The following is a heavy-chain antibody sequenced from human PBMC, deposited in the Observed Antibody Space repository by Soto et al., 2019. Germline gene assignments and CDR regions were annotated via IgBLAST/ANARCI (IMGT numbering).Heavy chain of an antibody. CDR2: ISAYNGNT. V-gene: IGHV1-18*01. D-gene: IGHD2-2*01. J-gene: IGHJ5*02. Sequence: ASVKVSCKASGYTFTSYGISWVRQAPGQGLEWMGWISAYNGNTNYAQKLQGRVTMTTDTSTGTAYMELRSLRSDDTAVYYCARDIVVVPAARDWFDPWGQGTLVTVSS. CDR3: ARDIVVVPAARDWFDP. CDR1: GYTFTSYG.